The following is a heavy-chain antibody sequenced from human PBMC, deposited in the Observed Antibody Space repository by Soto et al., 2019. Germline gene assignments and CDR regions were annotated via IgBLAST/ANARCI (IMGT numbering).Heavy chain of an antibody. V-gene: IGHV3-11*01. J-gene: IGHJ5*01. CDR1: LFTFSDYY. Sequence: GGSLRLSCAASLFTFSDYYMSWIRQAPGKGLEWVSYISSTVSFIYYADSVKGRFIISRDNAKNSLYLQMNSLRAEDTAVYYCARGNFRIPETAWFDSWGQGTLVTVSS. CDR2: ISSTVSFI. CDR3: ARGNFRIPETAWFDS. D-gene: IGHD2-2*02.